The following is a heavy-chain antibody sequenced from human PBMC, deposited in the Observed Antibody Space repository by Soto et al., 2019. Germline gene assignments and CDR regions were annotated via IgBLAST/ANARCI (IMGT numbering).Heavy chain of an antibody. CDR3: AKTLSGYSYGPSVSYYYGMDV. J-gene: IGHJ6*02. D-gene: IGHD5-18*01. Sequence: QVQLVESGGGVVQPGRSLRLSCAASGFSFSSYGMHWVRQAPGKGLEWVAVISYDGSNKYYADSVKGRFTISRDNSKNTLSLQMNRLRAEDTAVYYCAKTLSGYSYGPSVSYYYGMDVWGQGTTVTVSS. V-gene: IGHV3-30*18. CDR1: GFSFSSYG. CDR2: ISYDGSNK.